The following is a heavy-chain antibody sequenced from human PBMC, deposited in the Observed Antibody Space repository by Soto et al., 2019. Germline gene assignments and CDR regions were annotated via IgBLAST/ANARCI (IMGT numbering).Heavy chain of an antibody. J-gene: IGHJ6*02. CDR3: ARGSYYDFWSGYYTYYYYYGMDV. Sequence: QVQLVESGGGVVQPGRSLRLSCAASGFTFSSYAMHWVRQAPGKGLEWVAVISYDGSNKYYADSVKGRFTISRDNSKNTLYLQMNSLRAEDTAVYYCARGSYYDFWSGYYTYYYYYGMDVWGQGTTVTVSS. D-gene: IGHD3-3*01. CDR2: ISYDGSNK. V-gene: IGHV3-30-3*01. CDR1: GFTFSSYA.